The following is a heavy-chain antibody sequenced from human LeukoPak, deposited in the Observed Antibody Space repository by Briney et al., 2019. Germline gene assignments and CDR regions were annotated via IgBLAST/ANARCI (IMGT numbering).Heavy chain of an antibody. CDR1: GFTFSSYE. CDR2: ISSSGSTI. CDR3: ARDRGIVVVVGSALDY. D-gene: IGHD2-15*01. Sequence: PGGSLRLSCAASGFTFSSYEMNWVRQAPGKGLEWVSYISSSGSTIYYADSVKGRFTISRDNAKNSLYLQMNSLRAEDTAVYYCARDRGIVVVVGSALDYWGQGTLVTVSS. V-gene: IGHV3-48*03. J-gene: IGHJ4*02.